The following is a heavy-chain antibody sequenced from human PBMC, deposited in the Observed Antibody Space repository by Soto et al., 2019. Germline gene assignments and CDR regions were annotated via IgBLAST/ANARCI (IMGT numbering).Heavy chain of an antibody. CDR2: ISYDGSNK. D-gene: IGHD3-22*01. Sequence: GGSLRLSCAASGFTFSSYAMHWVRQAPGKGLEWVAVISYDGSNKYYADSVKGRFTISRDNSKNTLYLQMNSLRAEDTAVYYCARRKIPITMIVIFDHDHPLDYWGQGTLVTVSS. CDR3: ARRKIPITMIVIFDHDHPLDY. V-gene: IGHV3-30-3*01. J-gene: IGHJ4*02. CDR1: GFTFSSYA.